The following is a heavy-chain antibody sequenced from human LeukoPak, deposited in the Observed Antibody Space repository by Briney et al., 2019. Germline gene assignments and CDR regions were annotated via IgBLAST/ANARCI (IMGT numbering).Heavy chain of an antibody. V-gene: IGHV4-39*01. CDR2: IYYSGST. CDR1: GGSIGSSSYY. D-gene: IGHD3-22*01. CDR3: ARQDYYDSSGTFDY. Sequence: PSETLSLTCTVSGGSIGSSSYYWGWICQPPGKGLEWIGSIYYSGSTYYNPSLKSRVTISVDTSKNQFSLKLSSVTAADTAVYYCARQDYYDSSGTFDYWGQGTLVTVSS. J-gene: IGHJ4*02.